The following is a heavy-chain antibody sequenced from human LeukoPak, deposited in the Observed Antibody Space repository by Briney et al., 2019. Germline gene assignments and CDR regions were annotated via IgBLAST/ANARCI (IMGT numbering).Heavy chain of an antibody. CDR2: ISAYNGNT. D-gene: IGHD3-10*01. V-gene: IGHV1-18*01. CDR1: GYTFTNYP. CDR3: ARGGSRSRRGDDAFDI. J-gene: IGHJ3*02. Sequence: ASVKVSCKASGYTFTNYPMNWVRQAPGQGLEWMGWISAYNGNTELAQKFQGRVTLATDASTSTAYVELRSLTSDDTAVYFCARGGSRSRRGDDAFDIWGQGTMVTVSS.